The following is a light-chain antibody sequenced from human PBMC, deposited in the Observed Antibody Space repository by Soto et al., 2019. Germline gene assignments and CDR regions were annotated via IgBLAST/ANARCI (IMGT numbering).Light chain of an antibody. CDR1: QTLRRTY. V-gene: IGKV3-20*01. CDR2: DAS. Sequence: EIVLMQSPGTLSLSPGERATLSCRASQTLRRTYIAWYQQKPGQAPRVLIYDASSLESGVPSRFSGSGSGTEFTLTISSLQPDDFATYYCQQYNSYPVTFGQGTKVDI. J-gene: IGKJ1*01. CDR3: QQYNSYPVT.